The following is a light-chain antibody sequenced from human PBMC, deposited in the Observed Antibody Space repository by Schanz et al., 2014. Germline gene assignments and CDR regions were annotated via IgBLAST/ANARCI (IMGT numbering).Light chain of an antibody. CDR1: QSVRSF. CDR2: GAS. CDR3: QHYGTSPYT. V-gene: IGKV3-20*01. Sequence: EIVLTQSPATLSLSPGERATLSCRASQSVRSFLAWYQQKPGQAPRLLIYGASTRATGIPARFSGSGSGTDFTLSITRLEPEDFAVYYCQHYGTSPYTFGQGTKLEIK. J-gene: IGKJ2*01.